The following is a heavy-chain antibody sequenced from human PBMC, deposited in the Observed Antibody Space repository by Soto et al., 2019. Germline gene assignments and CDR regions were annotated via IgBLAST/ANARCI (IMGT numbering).Heavy chain of an antibody. CDR2: ISYDGSNK. Sequence: QVQLVESGGGVVQPGRSLRLSCAASGFTFSSYGMHWVRQAPGKGLEWVAVISYDGSNKYYADSVKGRFTISRDNSKNTLYLQMNSLRAEDTAVYYCAKPPYYYDSSGLYYFDYWGQGTLVTVSS. V-gene: IGHV3-30*18. CDR1: GFTFSSYG. J-gene: IGHJ4*02. D-gene: IGHD3-22*01. CDR3: AKPPYYYDSSGLYYFDY.